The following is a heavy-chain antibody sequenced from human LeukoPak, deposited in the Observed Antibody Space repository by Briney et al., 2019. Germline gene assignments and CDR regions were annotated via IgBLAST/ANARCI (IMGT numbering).Heavy chain of an antibody. J-gene: IGHJ4*02. Sequence: GGSLRLSCAASGFTFSSYGMHWVRQAPGKGLEGVAFIRYDGSNKYYADSVKGRFTISRDNSKNTLYLQMNSLRAEDTAVYYCAKDRIAARYFDYWGQGTLVTVSS. CDR3: AKDRIAARYFDY. CDR1: GFTFSSYG. CDR2: IRYDGSNK. V-gene: IGHV3-30*02. D-gene: IGHD6-6*01.